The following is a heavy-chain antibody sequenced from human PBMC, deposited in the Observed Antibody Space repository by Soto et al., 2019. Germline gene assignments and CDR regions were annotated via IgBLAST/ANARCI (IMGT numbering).Heavy chain of an antibody. Sequence: GGSLRLSCAASGFTFSSYGMHWVRQAPGKGLEWVAFIWYDGSNKYYADSVKGRFTISRDNSKNTLYLQMDSLRAEDTAVYYCARDFYSSGWYNYYYYGMDVWGQGTTVTVSS. J-gene: IGHJ6*02. V-gene: IGHV3-33*01. D-gene: IGHD6-19*01. CDR2: IWYDGSNK. CDR1: GFTFSSYG. CDR3: ARDFYSSGWYNYYYYGMDV.